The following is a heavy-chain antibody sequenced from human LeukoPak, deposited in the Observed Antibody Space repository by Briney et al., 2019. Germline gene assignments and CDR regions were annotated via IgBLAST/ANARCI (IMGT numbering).Heavy chain of an antibody. J-gene: IGHJ4*02. CDR2: IYTSGST. CDR3: ARDSGDPVVVTAIVS. V-gene: IGHV4-4*07. CDR1: GGSISSYY. D-gene: IGHD2-21*02. Sequence: SETLSLTCTVSGGSISSYYWSWSRQPAGKGLEWIGRIYTSGSTNYNPSLKSRVTMSVDTSKNQFSLKLSSVTAADTAVYYCARDSGDPVVVTAIVSWGQGTPVTVSS.